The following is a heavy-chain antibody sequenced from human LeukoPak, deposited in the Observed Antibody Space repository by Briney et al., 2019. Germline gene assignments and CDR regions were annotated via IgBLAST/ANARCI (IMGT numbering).Heavy chain of an antibody. D-gene: IGHD3-10*01. CDR2: IKQDGSEK. CDR3: ARDGVLLWFGEFDI. CDR1: GFTFSSYW. Sequence: GGSLRLSCAASGFTFSSYWMSWVRQAPGKGLEWVANIKQDGSEKYYVDSVKGRFTISRDNAKNSLYLQMNSLRAEDTAVYYCARDGVLLWFGEFDIWGQGTMVTVS. V-gene: IGHV3-7*03. J-gene: IGHJ3*02.